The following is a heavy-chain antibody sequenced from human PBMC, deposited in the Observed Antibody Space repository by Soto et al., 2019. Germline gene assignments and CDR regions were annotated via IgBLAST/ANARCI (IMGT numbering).Heavy chain of an antibody. V-gene: IGHV1-3*01. CDR2: INAGNANT. CDR1: GYTFTSYA. Sequence: GASVKVSCKASGYTFTSYAMHWVRQAPGQRLEWMGWINAGNANTKYSQKFQGRVTITRDTSASTAYMELSSLRSEDTAVYYCARDMGFGLSDYWGQGTLVTVSS. CDR3: ARDMGFGLSDY. J-gene: IGHJ4*02. D-gene: IGHD3-10*01.